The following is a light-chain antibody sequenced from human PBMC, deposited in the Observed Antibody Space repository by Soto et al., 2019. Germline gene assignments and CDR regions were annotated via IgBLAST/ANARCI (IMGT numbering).Light chain of an antibody. CDR1: SSNVGINA. Sequence: QSVLTQPPSVSEAPRQRVTISCSGSSSNVGINAVNWYQHVPGKPPKLLVYNDNLLPSGVSDRFSGSKSGTSASLAISGLQSEDEGDYYCAAWDDRLNGAVFGGGTKLTVL. CDR2: NDN. CDR3: AAWDDRLNGAV. J-gene: IGLJ3*02. V-gene: IGLV1-36*01.